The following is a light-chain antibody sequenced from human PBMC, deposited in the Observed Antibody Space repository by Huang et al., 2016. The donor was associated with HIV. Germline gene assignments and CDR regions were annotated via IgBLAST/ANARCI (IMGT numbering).Light chain of an antibody. CDR2: DAP. CDR1: QSVSSN. Sequence: EIVVTQSPATLPVSPGERATLSCRASQSVSSNLAWYQQKPGQAPRLLIYDAPTRATGIPARFSGSGSGTEFTLTISSLQSEDFAVYYCQQYNYWPRYTFGQGTKLEIK. J-gene: IGKJ2*01. V-gene: IGKV3-15*01. CDR3: QQYNYWPRYT.